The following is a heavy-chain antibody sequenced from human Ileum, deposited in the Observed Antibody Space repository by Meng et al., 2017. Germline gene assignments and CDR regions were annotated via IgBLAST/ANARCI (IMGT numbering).Heavy chain of an antibody. CDR2: ITYTGNS. J-gene: IGHJ5*02. CDR1: CGSVTSSSYD. V-gene: IGHV4-39*01. D-gene: IGHD2-2*01. Sequence: QLQLQESGPGLVKPTETLSLTGIVSCGSVTSSSYDWGWIRQPPGKGLVWIEGITYTGNSYTTPSLKTRLTTSLDTSKNQFSLRLNSLTAADTAVYYCAGQPTSSGAGYSWFDPWGQGILVTVSS. CDR3: AGQPTSSGAGYSWFDP.